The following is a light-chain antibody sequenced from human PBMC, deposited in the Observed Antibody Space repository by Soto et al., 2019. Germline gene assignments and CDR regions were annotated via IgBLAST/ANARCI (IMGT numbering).Light chain of an antibody. J-gene: IGLJ3*02. CDR2: DNN. Sequence: QSVLTQPPSVSAAPGQKVTISCSGSSSNIGNNYVSWYQQLPGTAPKLLIYDNNKRPSGIPDRFSGSKSGTPTTLGITGLQTGDEADYYCGTWDSSLSAWVFGGGTQLTV. CDR3: GTWDSSLSAWV. CDR1: SSNIGNNY. V-gene: IGLV1-51*01.